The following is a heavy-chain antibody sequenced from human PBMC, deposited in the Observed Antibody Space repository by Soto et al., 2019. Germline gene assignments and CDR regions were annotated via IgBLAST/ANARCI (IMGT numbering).Heavy chain of an antibody. J-gene: IGHJ4*02. D-gene: IGHD6-13*01. V-gene: IGHV5-51*01. Sequence: GESLKISCKGSGYSFTSYWIGWVRQMPGKGLEWMGIIYPGDSDTRYSPSFQGQVTISADKSISTAYLQWSSLKASDTAMYYCARHRSRWWEPRIAAAGFDYWGQGTLVTVYS. CDR3: ARHRSRWWEPRIAAAGFDY. CDR2: IYPGDSDT. CDR1: GYSFTSYW.